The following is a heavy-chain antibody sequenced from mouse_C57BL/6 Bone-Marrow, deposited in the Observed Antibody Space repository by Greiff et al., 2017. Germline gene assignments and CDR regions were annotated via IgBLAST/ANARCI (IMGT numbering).Heavy chain of an antibody. Sequence: EVKLVESGEGLVKPGGSLKLSCAASGFTFSSYAMSWVRQTPEKRLEWVAYISSGGDYIYYADTVKGRYTISRDNSWNTLYLQMSSLKSEDTAMYYCTREGFSMDYWGQGTSVTVSS. CDR3: TREGFSMDY. J-gene: IGHJ4*01. V-gene: IGHV5-9-1*02. CDR1: GFTFSSYA. CDR2: ISSGGDYI.